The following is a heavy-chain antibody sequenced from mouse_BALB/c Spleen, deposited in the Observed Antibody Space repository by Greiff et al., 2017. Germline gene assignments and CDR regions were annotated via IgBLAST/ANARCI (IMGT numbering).Heavy chain of an antibody. Sequence: EVKLVESGGGLVKPGGSLKLSCAASGFTFSSYTMSWVRQTPGKRLEWVATISSGGSYTYYPDSVKGRFTISRDNAKNTLYLQMSSLKSEDTAMYYCTRGGYFYYAMDYWGQGTSVTVSA. CDR3: TRGGYFYYAMDY. J-gene: IGHJ4*01. D-gene: IGHD2-3*01. V-gene: IGHV5-6-4*01. CDR2: ISSGGSYT. CDR1: GFTFSSYT.